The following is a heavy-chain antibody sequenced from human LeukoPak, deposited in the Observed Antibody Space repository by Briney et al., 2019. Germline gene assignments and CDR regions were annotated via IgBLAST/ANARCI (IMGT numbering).Heavy chain of an antibody. D-gene: IGHD6-25*01. V-gene: IGHV4-4*02. CDR3: AREGGFYRPLDY. J-gene: IGHJ4*02. Sequence: PSETLSLTCGVSGGSVSSTNWWTWIRQSPGKGLEWIGEVHLDGRTNFNPSLKSRLTMSVDLSENHVSLKLTSVTAADTAVYYCAREGGFYRPLDYSGQGTLVTASS. CDR1: GGSVSSTNW. CDR2: VHLDGRT.